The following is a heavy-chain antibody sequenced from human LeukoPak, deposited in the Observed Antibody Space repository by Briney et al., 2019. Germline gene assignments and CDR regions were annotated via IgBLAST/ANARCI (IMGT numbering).Heavy chain of an antibody. V-gene: IGHV4-59*12. CDR1: GVSISSYY. D-gene: IGHD3-22*01. CDR2: SYYSGST. CDR3: ARDSNDSSGYYYGIGY. Sequence: SETLSLTCTVSGVSISSYYWTWIRQPPGKGLEWIGYSYYSGSTNYNPSLKSRVTISVDTSKNQFSLKLSSVTAADTAVYYCARDSNDSSGYYYGIGYWGQGTLVTVSS. J-gene: IGHJ4*02.